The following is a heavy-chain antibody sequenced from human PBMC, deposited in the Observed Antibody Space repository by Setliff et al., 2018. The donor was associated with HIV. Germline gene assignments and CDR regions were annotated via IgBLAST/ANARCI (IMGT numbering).Heavy chain of an antibody. V-gene: IGHV3-23*01. D-gene: IGHD3-22*01. CDR1: GFTFSSYA. CDR3: AKRGDYYDIRPTFDY. CDR2: ISGSGGGT. J-gene: IGHJ4*02. Sequence: LRLSCAASGFTFSSYAMSWVRQAPGKGLEWVSAISGSGGGTYYADSVKGRFTISRDNPKNTLYLQMNSLRAEDTAVYYCAKRGDYYDIRPTFDYWGQGTLVTVS.